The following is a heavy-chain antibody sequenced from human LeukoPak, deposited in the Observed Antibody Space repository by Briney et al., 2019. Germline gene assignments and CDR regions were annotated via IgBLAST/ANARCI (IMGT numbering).Heavy chain of an antibody. J-gene: IGHJ6*03. Sequence: PGGSLRLSCAASGLTFSGSWMNWVRQAPGKGLEWVANIKQDGSEKYYVDSVKGRFTISRDNAKNSLYLQMNSLTAEDTAVYCCARVGKGAYGSGSYGGYYYYYMDVWGKGTTVTISS. CDR2: IKQDGSEK. D-gene: IGHD3-10*01. CDR1: GLTFSGSW. CDR3: ARVGKGAYGSGSYGGYYYYYMDV. V-gene: IGHV3-7*01.